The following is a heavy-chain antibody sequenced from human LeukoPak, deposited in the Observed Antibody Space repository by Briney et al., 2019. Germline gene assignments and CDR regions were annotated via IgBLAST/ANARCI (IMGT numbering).Heavy chain of an antibody. Sequence: PGGSLRLSCAASGFTFSEYSVNWVRQAPGQGLEWVSYISTGSTIIYYADSVKGRFTISRDNAKNSLYLQMNSLRADDTAVYYCARGALGSGWYNWFDSWGQGTLVTVSS. D-gene: IGHD6-19*01. CDR1: GFTFSEYS. V-gene: IGHV3-21*05. CDR2: ISTGSTII. CDR3: ARGALGSGWYNWFDS. J-gene: IGHJ5*01.